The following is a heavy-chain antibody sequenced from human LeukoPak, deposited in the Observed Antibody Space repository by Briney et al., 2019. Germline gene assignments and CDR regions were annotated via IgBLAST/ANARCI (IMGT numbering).Heavy chain of an antibody. V-gene: IGHV5-51*01. CDR2: IYPGDSDT. J-gene: IGHJ4*02. CDR3: ARSTGATGPVDY. CDR1: GYTFTTYW. Sequence: GESLKISCKVSGYTFTTYWIGWVRQMPGTGLEWMGIIYPGDSDTRYSPSFQGQVTISADKSISTAYLQWSSLKASDTAMYYCARSTGATGPVDYWGQGTLVTVSS. D-gene: IGHD2-8*02.